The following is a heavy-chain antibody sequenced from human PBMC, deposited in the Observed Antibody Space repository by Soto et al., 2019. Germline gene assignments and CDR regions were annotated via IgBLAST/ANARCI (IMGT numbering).Heavy chain of an antibody. D-gene: IGHD2-15*01. CDR2: IIPIFGTA. CDR3: ARDRCGSCRGGWFDP. CDR1: GGTFSSYA. V-gene: IGHV1-69*06. J-gene: IGHJ5*02. Sequence: GASVKVSCKASGGTFSSYAISWVRQAPGQGLEWMGGIIPIFGTANYAQKFQGRVTITADKSTSTAYMELSSLRSEDTAVYYCARDRCGSCRGGWFDPWGQGTLVTVPQ.